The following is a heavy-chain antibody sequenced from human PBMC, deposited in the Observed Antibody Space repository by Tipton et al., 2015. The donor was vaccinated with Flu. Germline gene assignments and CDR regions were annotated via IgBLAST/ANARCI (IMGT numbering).Heavy chain of an antibody. J-gene: IGHJ6*02. CDR3: ARAFGSKSESYYYYYYGMDV. D-gene: IGHD3-16*01. CDR2: IKQDGSEK. CDR1: GFTFSSYW. V-gene: IGHV3-7*01. Sequence: SLRLSCAASGFTFSSYWMSWVRQAPGKGLEWVANIKQDGSEKYYVDSVKGRFTISRDNAKNSLYLQMNSLRAEDTAVYYCARAFGSKSESYYYYYYGMDVWGQGTTVTVSS.